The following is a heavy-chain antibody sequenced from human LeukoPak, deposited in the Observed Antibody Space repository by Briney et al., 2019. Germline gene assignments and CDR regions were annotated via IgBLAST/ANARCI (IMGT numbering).Heavy chain of an antibody. CDR3: ARLGGSGWTEYFQH. CDR1: GFTFSDYW. J-gene: IGHJ1*01. CDR2: IRQDDSEK. Sequence: AGGSLRLSCSASGFTFSDYWMMWVRQAPGKGLEWVGNIRQDDSEKNYVDSVKGRFTISRDNAKSSLYLQMNSLRAEDTAVYYCARLGGSGWTEYFQHWGQGTLVTVSS. D-gene: IGHD6-19*01. V-gene: IGHV3-7*01.